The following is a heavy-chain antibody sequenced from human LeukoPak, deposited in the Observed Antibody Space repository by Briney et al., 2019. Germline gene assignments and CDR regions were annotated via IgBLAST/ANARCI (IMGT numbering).Heavy chain of an antibody. J-gene: IGHJ4*02. CDR2: INHSGST. V-gene: IGHV4-34*01. CDR1: GGSFIGFH. CDR3: ARDPTTVIAVSYYFDF. Sequence: SETLPLTCAVSGGSFIGFHWNWIRQSPTKGLEWIGEINHSGSTNYNPSLKSRVTISVDTSKNQFSLRLRSVTAADTAVYYCARDPTTVIAVSYYFDFWGQGTQVTVSS. D-gene: IGHD2-15*01.